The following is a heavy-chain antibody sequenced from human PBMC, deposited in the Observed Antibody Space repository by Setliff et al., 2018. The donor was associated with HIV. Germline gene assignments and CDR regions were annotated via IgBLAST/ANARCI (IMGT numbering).Heavy chain of an antibody. CDR1: GYTFSAYY. J-gene: IGHJ5*02. CDR3: ALASIVSTARWNH. D-gene: IGHD1-26*01. V-gene: IGHV1-2*02. Sequence: VSVKVSCKVSGYTFSAYYLHWVRRAPGQGLEWMGWINPNSGATKYAQNFQGRVTMTRDTSISTAYMDLSSLTSDDTAVYYCALASIVSTARWNHWGRGTLVTVSS. CDR2: INPNSGAT.